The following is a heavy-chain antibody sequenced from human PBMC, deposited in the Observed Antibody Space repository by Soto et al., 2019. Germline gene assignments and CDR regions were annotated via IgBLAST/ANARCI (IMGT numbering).Heavy chain of an antibody. CDR2: IYYSGST. D-gene: IGHD5-18*01. J-gene: IGHJ4*02. CDR3: ARSYGSRFDD. V-gene: IGHV4-59*08. Sequence: SETLSLTCSVSGGSISSYYWSWIRQPPGKGLEWIGYIYYSGSTNYNPSLKSRVTISVDRSKNQFSLKLSSVTAADTAVYYCARSYGSRFDDRGQGTVVTVTS. CDR1: GGSISSYY.